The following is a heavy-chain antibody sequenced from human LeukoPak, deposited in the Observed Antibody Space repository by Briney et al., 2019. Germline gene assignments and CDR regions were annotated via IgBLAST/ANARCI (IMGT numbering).Heavy chain of an antibody. J-gene: IGHJ4*02. V-gene: IGHV3-74*01. CDR1: GFTFSSYW. CDR3: ARVRGYDSSGYPDY. CDR2: INSDGSST. D-gene: IGHD3-22*01. Sequence: PGGSLRLSCAASGFTFSSYWMHWVRQAPGKGLVWVSHINSDGSSTSYADSVKGRFAISRDNAENSLYLQMNSLRADDTAVYYCARVRGYDSSGYPDYWGQGTLVTVSS.